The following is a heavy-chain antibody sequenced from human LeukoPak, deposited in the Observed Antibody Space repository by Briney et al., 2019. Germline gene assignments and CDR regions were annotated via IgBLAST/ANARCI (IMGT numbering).Heavy chain of an antibody. CDR1: GFTVSSNS. CDR2: IYSDNT. Sequence: GGSLRLSCTVSGFTVSSNSMSWVRQAPGKGLEWVSFIYSDNTHYSDSVKGRFTISRDNSKNTLYLQMNSLRAEDTAVYYCARDFQLVGATFDYWGQGTLVTVSS. D-gene: IGHD6-6*01. J-gene: IGHJ4*02. V-gene: IGHV3-53*01. CDR3: ARDFQLVGATFDY.